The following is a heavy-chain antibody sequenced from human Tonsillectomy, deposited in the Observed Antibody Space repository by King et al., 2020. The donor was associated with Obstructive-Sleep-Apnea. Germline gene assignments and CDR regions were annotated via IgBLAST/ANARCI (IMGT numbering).Heavy chain of an antibody. CDR3: ARSVGGSLKGPFDY. D-gene: IGHD1-26*01. J-gene: IGHJ4*02. V-gene: IGHV3-13*01. CDR2: ICAAVDT. Sequence: EVQLVESGGALAQPGESLRLSCAASGFTFSNFDMHWVRQIIGKSLEWVSAICAAVDTYYPFSLKGRFTISRDNAKNSLYLQMNSLRDGDTAVYYCARSVGGSLKGPFDYLGQGTLVIVSS. CDR1: GFTFSNFD.